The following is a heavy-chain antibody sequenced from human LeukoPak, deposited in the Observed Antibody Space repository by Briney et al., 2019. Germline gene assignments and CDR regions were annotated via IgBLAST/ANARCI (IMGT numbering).Heavy chain of an antibody. CDR1: GFTFSSYE. J-gene: IGHJ5*02. Sequence: GGSLRLSCAASGFTFSSYEMNWVRQAPGKGLEWVSYISSSGSTIYYADSVKGRFTISRDNAKNSLYLQMNSLRAEDTAVYYCARGGDGGNSVAWFDPWGQGTLVTVSS. CDR2: ISSSGSTI. V-gene: IGHV3-48*03. CDR3: ARGGDGGNSVAWFDP. D-gene: IGHD4-23*01.